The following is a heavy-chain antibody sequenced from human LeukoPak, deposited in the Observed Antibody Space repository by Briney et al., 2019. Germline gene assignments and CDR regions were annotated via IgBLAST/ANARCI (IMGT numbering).Heavy chain of an antibody. V-gene: IGHV1-69*04. CDR3: ARDPWDYYDSSGYYFHDAFDM. CDR1: GGTFSSYA. J-gene: IGHJ3*02. Sequence: ASVKVSCKASGGTFSSYAISWVRQASGQGLEWMGRIIPIVDIAKYAQKFQGRVTITADKSTSTAYMELSSLRSEDTAVYYCARDPWDYYDSSGYYFHDAFDMWGQGTMVTVSS. CDR2: IIPIVDIA. D-gene: IGHD3-22*01.